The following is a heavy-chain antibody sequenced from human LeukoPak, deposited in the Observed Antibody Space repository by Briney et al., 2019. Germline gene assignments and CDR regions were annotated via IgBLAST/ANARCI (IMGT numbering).Heavy chain of an antibody. CDR2: IYYSGST. CDR3: ARRDCSGGSCYYDS. Sequence: ASETLSLTCTVSGGSISSSSYYWGWIRQPPGKGLEWIGSIYYSGSTYYNPSLKSRVTISVDTSKNQFSLKLRSVTAADTAVYFCARRDCSGGSCYYDSWGQGTLVTVSS. J-gene: IGHJ4*02. D-gene: IGHD2-15*01. V-gene: IGHV4-39*01. CDR1: GGSISSSSYY.